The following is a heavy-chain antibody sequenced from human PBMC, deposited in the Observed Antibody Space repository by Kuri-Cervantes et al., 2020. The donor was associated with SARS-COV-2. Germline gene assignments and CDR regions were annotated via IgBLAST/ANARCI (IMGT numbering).Heavy chain of an antibody. V-gene: IGHV3-72*01. D-gene: IGHD4-11*01. J-gene: IGHJ1*01. CDR3: ARSLTTTYSF. CDR1: GFTFSDHY. Sequence: LSLTCATSGFTFSDHYIDWVRQAPGKGLEWVGRSSNKVYRYTTEYATSVKGRFTISRDSSKNSLSLQMDSLTTEDTAVYYCARSLTTTYSFWGQGTLVTVSS. CDR2: SSNKVYRYTT.